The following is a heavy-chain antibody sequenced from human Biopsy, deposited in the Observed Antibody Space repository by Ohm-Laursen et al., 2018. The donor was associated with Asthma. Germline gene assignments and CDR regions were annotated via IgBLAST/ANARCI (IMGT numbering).Heavy chain of an antibody. J-gene: IGHJ4*02. Sequence: TLSLTWAASGFTFSNYGMHWVRQAPGKGLDWVAVISFDGSNKNYTDSVKGRFTISRDNSRNTLHLQMNSLRAEDTAVYYCAKDVFPGWELRRGPDYWGQGTLVTVSS. D-gene: IGHD1-26*01. V-gene: IGHV3-30*18. CDR1: GFTFSNYG. CDR3: AKDVFPGWELRRGPDY. CDR2: ISFDGSNK.